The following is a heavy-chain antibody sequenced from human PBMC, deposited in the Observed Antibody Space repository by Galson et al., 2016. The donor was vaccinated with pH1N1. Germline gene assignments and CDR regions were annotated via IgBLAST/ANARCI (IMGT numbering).Heavy chain of an antibody. V-gene: IGHV7-4-1*04. CDR2: INTNTGNP. D-gene: IGHD2-2*01. J-gene: IGHJ6*02. CDR1: GYTFTCNA. CDR3: ARSYCSSTSCYGGSYYYYGMDV. Sequence: SVKVSCKASGYTFTCNAMNWVRQAPGQGLEWMGWINTNTGNPTYAQGFTGRFVFSLDTSVSMAYLQISSLRAEDTAVYYCARSYCSSTSCYGGSYYYYGMDVWGQGTTVTVSS.